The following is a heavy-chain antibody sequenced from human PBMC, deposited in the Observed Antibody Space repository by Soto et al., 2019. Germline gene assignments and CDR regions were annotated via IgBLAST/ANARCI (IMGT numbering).Heavy chain of an antibody. Sequence: EVQLVESGGGLVQPRGSLRLSCAASGFSSNNHFMSWVRQAPGKGLEWVANIKPDGSEKNYVDSVKGRFTISRDNAKNSLYLQMNSLRAEDTAVYYCARELSWSGRDYWGQGTLVTVSS. CDR1: GFSSNNHF. CDR3: ARELSWSGRDY. J-gene: IGHJ4*02. V-gene: IGHV3-7*01. CDR2: IKPDGSEK. D-gene: IGHD3-3*01.